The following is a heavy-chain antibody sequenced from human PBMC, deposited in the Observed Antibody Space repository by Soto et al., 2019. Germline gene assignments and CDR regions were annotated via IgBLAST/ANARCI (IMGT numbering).Heavy chain of an antibody. CDR1: GFTFSSHA. Sequence: GGSLRLSCAASGFTFSSHAMGWLRQTPGTGPEWVAFVDGGTTDYATPVKGRFTISRDDSKSTLYLQMNSLKTEDTAVYFCQGAHLDHWGQGTTVNVPS. CDR2: FVDGGTT. J-gene: IGHJ4*02. CDR3: QGAHLDH. V-gene: IGHV3-15*01.